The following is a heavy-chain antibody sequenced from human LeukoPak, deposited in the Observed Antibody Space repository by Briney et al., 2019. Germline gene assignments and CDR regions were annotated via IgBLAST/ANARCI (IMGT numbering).Heavy chain of an antibody. CDR2: INHSGST. V-gene: IGHV4-34*01. Sequence: SETLSLTCAVYGGSFSGYYWSWIRQPPGKGLDWIGEINHSGSTNYNPPLKSRVTISVDTSKNQFSLKLSSVTAADTAVYYCARVRQWLVGGPFDYWGQGTLVTVSS. CDR3: ARVRQWLVGGPFDY. CDR1: GGSFSGYY. J-gene: IGHJ4*02. D-gene: IGHD6-19*01.